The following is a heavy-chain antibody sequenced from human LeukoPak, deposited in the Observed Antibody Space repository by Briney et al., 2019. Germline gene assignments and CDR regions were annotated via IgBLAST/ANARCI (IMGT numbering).Heavy chain of an antibody. J-gene: IGHJ4*02. CDR3: ARDWFMSGFDY. Sequence: ASVKVSCKASGYTFTGYYMHWVRQGPGQGLEWMGWINPNSGGTNYAQKFQGRVTMTRDTSISTAYMELSRLRSDDTAVYYCARDWFMSGFDYWGQGTLVSVSS. V-gene: IGHV1-2*02. CDR2: INPNSGGT. CDR1: GYTFTGYY. D-gene: IGHD3-16*01.